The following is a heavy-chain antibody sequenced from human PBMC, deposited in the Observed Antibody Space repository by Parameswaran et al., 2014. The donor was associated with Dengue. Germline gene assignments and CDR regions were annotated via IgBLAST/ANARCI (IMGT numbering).Heavy chain of an antibody. D-gene: IGHD4-17*01. J-gene: IGHJ1*01. V-gene: IGHV4-59*01. CDR3: ARGVNDYGDYVAFQH. Sequence: VRQMPGKGLEWIGYIYYSGSTNYNPSLKSRVTISVDTSKNQFSLKLSSVTAADTAVYYCARGVNDYGDYVAFQHWGQGTLVTVSS. CDR2: IYYSGST.